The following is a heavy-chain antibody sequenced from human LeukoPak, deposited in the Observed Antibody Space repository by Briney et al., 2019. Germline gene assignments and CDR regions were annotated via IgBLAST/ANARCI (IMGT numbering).Heavy chain of an antibody. V-gene: IGHV3-30*18. CDR1: EFTFSRYG. CDR3: AKSGSLYYFDY. D-gene: IGHD6-19*01. Sequence: GSLRLSCVASEFTFSRYGMHWVRQAPGKGLEWVAVTSFDGNVQYYADSVKGRFTISRDNSQNTLYLQVNSLRAEDTAVFYCAKSGSLYYFDYWGQGTLVTVSS. CDR2: TSFDGNVQ. J-gene: IGHJ4*02.